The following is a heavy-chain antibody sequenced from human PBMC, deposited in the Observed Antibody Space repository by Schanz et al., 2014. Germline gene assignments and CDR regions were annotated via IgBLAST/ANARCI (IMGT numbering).Heavy chain of an antibody. CDR2: INPSGGST. D-gene: IGHD4-17*01. Sequence: QVQLVQSGAEVKKPGASVKVSCKASGYTFTRYYIHWVRQAPGQGLEWMGIINPSGGSTTYAQKLQGRVRLTSATSTSTVYMELSSLRSEDTAVYYCARNYGGHSEESDRYGMDVWGQGTTVTVSS. CDR3: ARNYGGHSEESDRYGMDV. CDR1: GYTFTRYY. J-gene: IGHJ6*02. V-gene: IGHV1-46*04.